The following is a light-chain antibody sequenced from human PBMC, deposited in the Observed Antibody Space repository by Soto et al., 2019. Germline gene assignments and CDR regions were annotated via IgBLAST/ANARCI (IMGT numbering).Light chain of an antibody. CDR1: QDISSS. CDR3: QQLNSYPLT. V-gene: IGKV1-9*01. Sequence: IQLTQSPSSLSASVGDRVTITCRASQDISSSVAWYQQKPGKAPNLLIYVASTLQSGVPSRFSGSGSGTDFTLTISSLQPEDFATYYCQQLNSYPLTFGGGTKVDI. J-gene: IGKJ4*01. CDR2: VAS.